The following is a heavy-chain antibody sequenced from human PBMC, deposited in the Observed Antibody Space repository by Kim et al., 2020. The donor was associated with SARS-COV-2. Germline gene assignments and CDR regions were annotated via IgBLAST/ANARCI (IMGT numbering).Heavy chain of an antibody. Sequence: GALRLSCAASGFTFSTYSMNWVRQAPGKGLEWVSSISSTSAYIYYADSVKGRFTISRDNAKDSLYLQMNSLRAEDTAVYYCARNLVPTTKTYGMDVWGQGTTVTVSS. V-gene: IGHV3-21*01. J-gene: IGHJ6*02. CDR2: ISSTSAYI. CDR1: GFTFSTYS. CDR3: ARNLVPTTKTYGMDV. D-gene: IGHD2-2*01.